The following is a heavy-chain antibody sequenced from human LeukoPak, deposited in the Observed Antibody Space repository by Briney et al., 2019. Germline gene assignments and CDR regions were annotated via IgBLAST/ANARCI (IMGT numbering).Heavy chain of an antibody. J-gene: IGHJ4*02. CDR2: ISSGGTNE. CDR1: GFTFSSYE. D-gene: IGHD2-15*01. V-gene: IGHV3-48*03. CDR3: ARGEYCTGGSCYFDY. Sequence: GGSLRLSCAASGFTFSSYEMTWVRQAPGKGLEWVSDISSGGTNEYYADSVKGRFTISRDNAKNSPYLQMNSLRAEDTAIYYCARGEYCTGGSCYFDYWGQGTLVTVSS.